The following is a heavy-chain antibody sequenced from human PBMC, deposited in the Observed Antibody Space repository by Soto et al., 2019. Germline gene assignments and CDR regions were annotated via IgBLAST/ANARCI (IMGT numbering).Heavy chain of an antibody. CDR2: IIPIFGTA. J-gene: IGHJ4*02. CDR1: GGTFSSYA. Sequence: GASVKVSRKASGGTFSSYAISWVRQAPGQGLEWMGGIIPIFGTANYAQKFQGRVTITADESTSTAYMELSSLRSEDTAVYYCARGAYYYDSSGYQTALIDYWGQGTLVTASS. V-gene: IGHV1-69*13. D-gene: IGHD3-22*01. CDR3: ARGAYYYDSSGYQTALIDY.